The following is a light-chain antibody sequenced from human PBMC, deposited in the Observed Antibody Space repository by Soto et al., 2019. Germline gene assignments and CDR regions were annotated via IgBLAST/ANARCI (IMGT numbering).Light chain of an antibody. CDR2: KAS. V-gene: IGKV1-5*03. J-gene: IGKJ4*01. Sequence: DIQITQSPSTLSASVGDRVTITCRASQSISTWLAWYQHKAGKAPKLLIYKASSLEGGVPSRFSGSGSGTEFNITISSLQPDDFATYYCQQYNTYPLTFGGGTTVDIK. CDR1: QSISTW. CDR3: QQYNTYPLT.